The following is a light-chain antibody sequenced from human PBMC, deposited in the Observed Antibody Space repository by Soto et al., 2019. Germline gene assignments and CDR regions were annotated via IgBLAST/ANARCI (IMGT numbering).Light chain of an antibody. V-gene: IGKV3-20*01. Sequence: EIVLTQSPGTLSLSPGERATLSCRASHSASSSLAWYQQKPGQAPRLLIHSASTRATGIPDRFSGSGSGTDFTLTISRLEPDDFAVYYCHQHAESPLTFGGGTKVDI. CDR3: HQHAESPLT. CDR1: HSASSS. CDR2: SAS. J-gene: IGKJ4*01.